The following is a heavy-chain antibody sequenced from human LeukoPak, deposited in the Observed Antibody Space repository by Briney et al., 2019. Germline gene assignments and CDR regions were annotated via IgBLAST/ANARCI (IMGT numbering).Heavy chain of an antibody. J-gene: IGHJ4*02. Sequence: GGSLRLSCAASGFTFSIYWMSWVRQAPGKGLEWVANIKQDGSEKYYVDSVKGRFTISRDNAKNSLYLQMNSLRAEDTAVYYCARDRLPYVLRFLAIFDYWGQGTLVTVSS. CDR3: ARDRLPYVLRFLAIFDY. V-gene: IGHV3-7*01. CDR1: GFTFSIYW. CDR2: IKQDGSEK. D-gene: IGHD3-3*01.